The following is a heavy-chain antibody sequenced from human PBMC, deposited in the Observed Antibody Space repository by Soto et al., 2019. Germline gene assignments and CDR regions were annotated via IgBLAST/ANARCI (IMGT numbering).Heavy chain of an antibody. V-gene: IGHV3-48*01. Sequence: GGSLRLSCAASGFTFSSYSMNWVRQAPGKGLEWVSYISNSTIYYADSVKGRFTISRDNAKNSLYLQMNSLRAEDTAVYYCAREGDSSGWYNWFDPWGQGT. CDR2: ISNSTI. CDR3: AREGDSSGWYNWFDP. J-gene: IGHJ5*02. D-gene: IGHD3-22*01. CDR1: GFTFSSYS.